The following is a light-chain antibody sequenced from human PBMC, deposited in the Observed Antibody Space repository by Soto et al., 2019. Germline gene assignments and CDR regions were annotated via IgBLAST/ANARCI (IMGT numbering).Light chain of an antibody. Sequence: EIVLTQSPGTLSLSPGERATLSCRASQSVSNNYLAWYQQKPGQAPRLLIYGASSRATGIPDRFSGSGSGTDFTLNISRLEPEDFAVYYCQQYGNSPVTFGQGTRLEIK. J-gene: IGKJ5*01. V-gene: IGKV3-20*01. CDR3: QQYGNSPVT. CDR1: QSVSNNY. CDR2: GAS.